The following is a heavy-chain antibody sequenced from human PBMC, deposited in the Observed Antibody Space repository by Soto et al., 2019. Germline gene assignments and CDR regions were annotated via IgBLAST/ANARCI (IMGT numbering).Heavy chain of an antibody. V-gene: IGHV1-8*01. CDR2: MNPNSGNT. CDR3: ARGLYYYGSGSYENSYYYYYMDV. Sequence: ASVKVSCKASGYTFTSYDINWVRQATGQGLEWMGWMNPNSGNTGYAQKFQGRVTMTRNTSISTAYMELSSLRSEDTAVYYCARGLYYYGSGSYENSYYYYYMDVWGKGTTVTVSS. CDR1: GYTFTSYD. J-gene: IGHJ6*03. D-gene: IGHD3-10*01.